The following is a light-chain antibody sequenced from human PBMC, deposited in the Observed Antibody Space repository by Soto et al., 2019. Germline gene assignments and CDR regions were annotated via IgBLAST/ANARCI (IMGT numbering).Light chain of an antibody. V-gene: IGKV1-5*03. CDR3: QQYNSYSIT. Sequence: DLQMTQSPSTLSASVGDRVTITCRASQSISSWLAWYQQKPGKAPKLLIYKASSLESGVPSRFSGSRSGTEFTLTISSLQPDDFANNYCQQYNSYSITFGQGTRLEIK. CDR1: QSISSW. CDR2: KAS. J-gene: IGKJ5*01.